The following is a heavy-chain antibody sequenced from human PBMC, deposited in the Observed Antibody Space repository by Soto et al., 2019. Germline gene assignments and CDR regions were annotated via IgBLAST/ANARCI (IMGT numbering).Heavy chain of an antibody. J-gene: IGHJ6*02. CDR3: PRGGAQAFRSSNNYHFGYGMDV. Sequence: SETLSLTCAVSGGSLRGYTWSWIRQSPGKGLEWIGEINHGGSTDYNPSLNSRVIISVDTSKNQFSLKLNSVSAADSAVYFCPRGGAQAFRSSNNYHFGYGMDVWGQGIAVTVS. CDR1: GGSLRGYT. D-gene: IGHD3-3*01. V-gene: IGHV4-34*01. CDR2: INHGGST.